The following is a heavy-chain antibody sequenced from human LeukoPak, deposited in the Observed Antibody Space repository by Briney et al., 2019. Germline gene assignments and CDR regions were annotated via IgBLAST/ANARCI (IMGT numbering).Heavy chain of an antibody. V-gene: IGHV4-39*01. CDR3: ARGPSSFGGAVGGEMFDY. J-gene: IGHJ4*02. CDR1: GGSISSSSYY. CDR2: IYYSGST. Sequence: SETLSLTCTVSGGSISSSSYYWGWIRQPPGKGLEWIGSIYYSGSTYYNPSLKSRVTISVDTSKNQFSLKLSSVTAADTAVYYCARGPSSFGGAVGGEMFDYWGQGTLVTVSS. D-gene: IGHD3-16*01.